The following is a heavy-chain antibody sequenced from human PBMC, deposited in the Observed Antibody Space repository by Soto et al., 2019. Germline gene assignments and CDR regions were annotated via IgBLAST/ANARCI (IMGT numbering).Heavy chain of an antibody. CDR3: ARGGWNYDCLDA. CDR2: ITKTGSKT. D-gene: IGHD3-3*01. CDR1: GFAFSGYS. Sequence: PGGSLRLSCEASGFAFSGYSMNWVRQAPGKGLEWISCITKTGSKTYYADSVKGRFTISRDNAMDSLYLQMNSLKDDDTAVYYCARGGWNYDCLDAWGQGTTVTVSS. V-gene: IGHV3-48*02. J-gene: IGHJ6*02.